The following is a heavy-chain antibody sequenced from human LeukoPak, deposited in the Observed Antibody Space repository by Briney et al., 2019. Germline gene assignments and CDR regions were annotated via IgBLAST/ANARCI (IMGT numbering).Heavy chain of an antibody. Sequence: PGGSLRLSCAASGFTFSSYAMYWVRQAPGKGLEWVSAISGSGGSTYYADSVKGRFTISRDNSKNTLYLQMNSLRAEDTAVYYCAKDPDDSWSGYYRGAEYFQHWGQGTLVTVSS. CDR1: GFTFSSYA. J-gene: IGHJ1*01. V-gene: IGHV3-23*01. D-gene: IGHD3-3*01. CDR2: ISGSGGST. CDR3: AKDPDDSWSGYYRGAEYFQH.